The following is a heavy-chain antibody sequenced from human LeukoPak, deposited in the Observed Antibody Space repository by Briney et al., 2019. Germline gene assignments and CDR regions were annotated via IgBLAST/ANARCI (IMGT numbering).Heavy chain of an antibody. V-gene: IGHV3-74*01. CDR1: GFTVSSNY. D-gene: IGHD1-26*01. Sequence: GGSLRLSCAASGFTVSSNYMSWVRQAPGKGLVWVSRINSDGSSTSYADSVKGRFTISRDNAKNTLYLQMNSLRAEDTAVYYCARGWEGYFDYWGQGTLVTVSS. J-gene: IGHJ4*02. CDR2: INSDGSST. CDR3: ARGWEGYFDY.